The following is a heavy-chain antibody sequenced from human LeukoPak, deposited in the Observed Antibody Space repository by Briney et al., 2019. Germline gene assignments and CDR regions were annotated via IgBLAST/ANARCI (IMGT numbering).Heavy chain of an antibody. CDR3: VLRGGATDY. V-gene: IGHV3-23*01. CDR1: GVTFSSFV. CDR2: ISGSGGTT. J-gene: IGHJ4*02. D-gene: IGHD3-16*01. Sequence: GGSLRLSCAASGVTFSSFVLNWVRQAPGKGLEWVSTISGSGGTTYYADSVKGRFTISRDNSKNTLYLQMNSLRAEDTAVYYCVLRGGATDYWGQGTLVTVSS.